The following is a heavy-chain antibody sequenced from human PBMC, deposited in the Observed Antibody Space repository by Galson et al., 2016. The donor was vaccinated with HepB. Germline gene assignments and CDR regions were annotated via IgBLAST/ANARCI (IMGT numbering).Heavy chain of an antibody. D-gene: IGHD3/OR15-3a*01. CDR2: MYIGGST. CDR1: GFTVNSHY. J-gene: IGHJ4*02. Sequence: SLRLSCAASGFTVNSHYMSWVRQAPGKGLEWVSGMYIGGSTYHTDSVKGRFTISRDNSTNMLYIQMHSLRVEDTAVYYCARKHPTVFGLVLDQWGQGTPVTVSS. CDR3: ARKHPTVFGLVLDQ. V-gene: IGHV3-66*01.